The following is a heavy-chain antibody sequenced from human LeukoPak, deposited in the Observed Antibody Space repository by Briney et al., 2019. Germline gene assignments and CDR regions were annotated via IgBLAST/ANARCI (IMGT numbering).Heavy chain of an antibody. D-gene: IGHD2-2*01. CDR1: GYTFTSYG. J-gene: IGHJ5*02. CDR2: ISAYNGNT. Sequence: ASVKVSCKASGYTFTSYGISWVRQAPGQGLEWMGWISAYNGNTNYAQKLQGRVTMTTDTSTSTAYMELRSLRSDDTAVYYCARGMAPRYQLPLNWFDPWGQGTLVTVSS. CDR3: ARGMAPRYQLPLNWFDP. V-gene: IGHV1-18*01.